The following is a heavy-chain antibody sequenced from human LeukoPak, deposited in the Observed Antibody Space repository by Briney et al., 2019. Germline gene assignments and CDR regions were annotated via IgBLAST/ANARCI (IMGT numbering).Heavy chain of an antibody. J-gene: IGHJ4*02. D-gene: IGHD5-18*01. Sequence: GGSLRLSCAASGFIVTSNYMSWVRQAPGKGLEWVSAIYSGGTTYYADSVKGRFTISRDNSKNTLYLQMNSLRADDTAVYYCARDRWGYSYGGDWGQGTLVTVSS. V-gene: IGHV3-53*01. CDR1: GFIVTSNY. CDR3: ARDRWGYSYGGD. CDR2: IYSGGTT.